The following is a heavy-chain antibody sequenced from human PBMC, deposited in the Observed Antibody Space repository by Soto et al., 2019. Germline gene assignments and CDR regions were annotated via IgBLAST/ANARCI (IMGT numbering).Heavy chain of an antibody. D-gene: IGHD4-17*01. V-gene: IGHV4-59*01. CDR3: ARVALGSYGDYNWFDP. Sequence: PSESLSLTCTVSGDSISSYYWSWIRQPPGKGLEWIGYIYYSGSTNYNPSLKSRVTISVDTSKNQFSLKLSSVTAADTAVYYCARVALGSYGDYNWFDPWGQGTLVTVSS. CDR2: IYYSGST. CDR1: GDSISSYY. J-gene: IGHJ5*02.